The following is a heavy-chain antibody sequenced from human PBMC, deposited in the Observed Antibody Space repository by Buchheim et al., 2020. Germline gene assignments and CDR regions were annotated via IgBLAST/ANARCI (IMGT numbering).Heavy chain of an antibody. CDR2: IIPIFGSP. D-gene: IGHD2-15*01. Sequence: QVQLVQSGAEVKETGSSVKVSCKAPGGTFNNYPINWVRQAPGQGLEWMGGIIPIFGSPNYAQKFQGRVTITADESTAYMEPSSLRSEDTAVYYCARKGAGYCSGGSCYYFDYWGQGTL. V-gene: IGHV1-69*01. CDR1: GGTFNNYP. CDR3: ARKGAGYCSGGSCYYFDY. J-gene: IGHJ4*02.